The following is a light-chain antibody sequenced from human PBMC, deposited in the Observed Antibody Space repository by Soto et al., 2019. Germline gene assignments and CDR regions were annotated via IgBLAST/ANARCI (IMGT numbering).Light chain of an antibody. V-gene: IGKV3-11*01. Sequence: EIVLTQSPGTLSLSPGERATLSCRASQSVSRDLAWYQQKPGQAPRLLIYDASNRATGIPARFSGSGSGTDVTLTISSLQPEDFSLYYCQQRSNWPLITFGQGTRLEIK. CDR3: QQRSNWPLIT. J-gene: IGKJ5*01. CDR1: QSVSRD. CDR2: DAS.